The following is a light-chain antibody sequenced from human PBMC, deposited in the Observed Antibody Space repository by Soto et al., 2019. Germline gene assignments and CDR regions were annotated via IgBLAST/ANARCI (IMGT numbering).Light chain of an antibody. CDR2: DAS. V-gene: IGKV1-5*01. Sequence: DIQMTQSPSILSAFVGDRVSITCRASQNISNWLAWYQQKPGNVPRLLIYDASTLKSGVPSRFSGSGSGTEFTLNINSLQHDDFETYYGQQYKNYPWIFGQGTKVEIK. CDR1: QNISNW. CDR3: QQYKNYPWI. J-gene: IGKJ1*01.